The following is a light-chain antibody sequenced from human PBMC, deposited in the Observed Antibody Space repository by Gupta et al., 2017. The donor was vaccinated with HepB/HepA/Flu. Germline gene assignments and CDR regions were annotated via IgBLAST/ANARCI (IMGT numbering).Light chain of an antibody. CDR3: STWDDSLNCII. V-gene: IGLV1-44*01. CDR2: INN. Sequence: SVLPPPPSASAIPGKRVPITCSGTSSNIGSNTVNWYQHLPGTAPKLLIYINNQRPSGVPARFSGSKSGTSASLAISGLQSEDEADYYCSTWDDSLNCIIFGGGTKLTVL. CDR1: SSNIGSNT. J-gene: IGLJ2*01.